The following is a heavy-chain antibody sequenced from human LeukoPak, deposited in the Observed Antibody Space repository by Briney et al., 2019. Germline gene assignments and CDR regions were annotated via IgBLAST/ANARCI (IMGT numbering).Heavy chain of an antibody. CDR2: IYSGGST. V-gene: IGHV3-66*01. CDR1: GFAVSSNY. D-gene: IGHD3-10*01. Sequence: PGGSLRLSCAASGFAVSSNYMSWVRQAPGKGLEWVSVIYSGGSTYYADSVKGRFTISRDNSKNTLYLQMNSLRAEDTAVYYCAAYGPFGELGAFDIWGQGTMVTVSS. CDR3: AAYGPFGELGAFDI. J-gene: IGHJ3*02.